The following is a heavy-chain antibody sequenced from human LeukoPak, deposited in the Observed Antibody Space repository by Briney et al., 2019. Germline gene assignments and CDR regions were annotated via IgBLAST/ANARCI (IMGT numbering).Heavy chain of an antibody. CDR1: GESLSKYY. J-gene: IGHJ4*02. CDR3: ASSVGSTDY. V-gene: IGHV4-34*01. D-gene: IGHD1-26*01. CDR2: INHRGST. Sequence: ASETLSLTCAVYGESLSKYYWTWTRQSPGKGLEWIGEINHRGSTNLNPSLKSRVTLSVDTSKYQFSLKLTSVTAADAAVYYCASSVGSTDYWGQGTLVTVSS.